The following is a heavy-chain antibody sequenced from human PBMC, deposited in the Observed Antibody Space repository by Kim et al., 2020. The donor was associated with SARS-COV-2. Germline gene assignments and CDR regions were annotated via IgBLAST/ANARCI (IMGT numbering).Heavy chain of an antibody. CDR2: ISYDGSNK. CDR3: AKEDESHPLDY. CDR1: GFTFSSYG. Sequence: GGSLRLSCAASGFTFSSYGMHWVRQAPGKGLEWVAVISYDGSNKYYADSVKGRFTISRDNSKNTLYLQMNSLRAEDTAVYYCAKEDESHPLDYWGQGTLVTVSS. J-gene: IGHJ4*02. V-gene: IGHV3-30*18.